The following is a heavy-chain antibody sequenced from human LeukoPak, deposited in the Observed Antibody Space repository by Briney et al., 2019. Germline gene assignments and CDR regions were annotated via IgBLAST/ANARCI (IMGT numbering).Heavy chain of an antibody. V-gene: IGHV1-24*01. D-gene: IGHD1-26*01. Sequence: ASVKVSCKVSGYTLTELSMHWVRQAPGKELEWMGGFDPEDGETIYAQKFQGRVTMTEDTSTDTAYTELSSLRSEDTAVYYCATGKWELAHMDVWGQGTTVNVSS. CDR1: GYTLTELS. CDR3: ATGKWELAHMDV. J-gene: IGHJ6*02. CDR2: FDPEDGET.